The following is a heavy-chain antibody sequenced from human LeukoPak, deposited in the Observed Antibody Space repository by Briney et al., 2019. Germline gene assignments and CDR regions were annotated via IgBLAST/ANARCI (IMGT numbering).Heavy chain of an antibody. CDR1: GASINNYY. CDR2: MYTNGNA. D-gene: IGHD3-22*01. J-gene: IGHJ4*02. CDR3: ARESKSYDGDGYYLDY. Sequence: SGTLSLTCTVSGASINNYYWGWIRQSAGRGLEWIGRMYTNGNANYNPSLGGRVTISVDTSKSQFSLRLSSLTAADTAVFYCARESKSYDGDGYYLDYWGQGILVTVAS. V-gene: IGHV4-4*07.